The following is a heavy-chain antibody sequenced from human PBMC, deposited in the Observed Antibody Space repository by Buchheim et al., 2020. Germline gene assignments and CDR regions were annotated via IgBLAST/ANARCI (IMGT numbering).Heavy chain of an antibody. J-gene: IGHJ4*02. CDR3: ARGTTVTPFDY. V-gene: IGHV1-8*01. CDR2: MNANSGNT. D-gene: IGHD4-17*01. Sequence: QVQLVQSGAEVKKPGASVKVSCKASGYTFTTYDINWVRQAAGQGLEWLGWMNANSGNTGYAQKFQGRVTMTRDTSISTAFLDLSSLRSEDTAVYYCARGTTVTPFDYWGQGTL. CDR1: GYTFTTYD.